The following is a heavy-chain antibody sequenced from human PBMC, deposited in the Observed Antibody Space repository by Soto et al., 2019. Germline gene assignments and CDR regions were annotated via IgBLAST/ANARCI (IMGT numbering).Heavy chain of an antibody. CDR1: ADTFTSYY. V-gene: IGHV1-46*01. J-gene: IGHJ5*02. Sequence: ASVKVSCKAPADTFTSYYIHWVRQPPGHGLEWMGIINPNGGSTRFAQTFQGRITMTRDTSTSTVYMELRSLRSEDTAIYYCARSSAGFPELPIEGSNCLATWCQGSLVTVSS. CDR2: INPNGGST. CDR3: ARSSAGFPELPIEGSNCLAT. D-gene: IGHD1-26*01.